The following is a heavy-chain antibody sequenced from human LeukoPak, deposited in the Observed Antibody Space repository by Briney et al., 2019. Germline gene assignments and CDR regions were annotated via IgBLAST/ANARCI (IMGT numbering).Heavy chain of an antibody. CDR2: TYYRSKWLN. D-gene: IGHD3-16*01. J-gene: IGHJ4*02. CDR3: ARAGGEGFDH. V-gene: IGHV6-1*01. Sequence: SQTLSLTCAISGDSVSSNSAGWNWIRQSPSGGLEWLGRTYYRSKWLNDYAVSLKSRITVNPDTSKNQFSLQLNSVTPEDTAVYYCARAGGEGFDHWGQGTLVTVSS. CDR1: GDSVSSNSAG.